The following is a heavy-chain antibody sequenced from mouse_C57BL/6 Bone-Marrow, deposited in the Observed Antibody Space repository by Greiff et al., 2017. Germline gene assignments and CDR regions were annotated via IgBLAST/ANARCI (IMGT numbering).Heavy chain of an antibody. CDR1: GYTFTSYW. V-gene: IGHV1-5*01. CDR2: IYPGNSDT. J-gene: IGHJ4*01. D-gene: IGHD1-1*01. CDR3: TSWAPYYGSSYPYYAMDY. Sequence: EVQLQQSGTVLARPGASVKMSCKTSGYTFTSYWMHWVKQRPGQGLEWIGAIYPGNSDTSYNQKFTGKAKLTAVTSASTAYMELSSLTNEDSAVYYCTSWAPYYGSSYPYYAMDYWGQGTSVTVSS.